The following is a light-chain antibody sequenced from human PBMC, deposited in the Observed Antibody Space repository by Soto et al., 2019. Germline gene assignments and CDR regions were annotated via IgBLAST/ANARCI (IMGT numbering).Light chain of an antibody. CDR2: GAS. CDR1: QSVSSSY. J-gene: IGKJ1*01. V-gene: IGKV3-20*01. CDR3: QQYGSSPWT. Sequence: EIVLTQSPGTLSLSPGERATLSCRASQSVSSSYLAWYQQKPGQAPRLLIYGASSRATGIPDRFSGSGSGTDFTLTISRREPEDFAGYYCQQYGSSPWTFGQGTNV.